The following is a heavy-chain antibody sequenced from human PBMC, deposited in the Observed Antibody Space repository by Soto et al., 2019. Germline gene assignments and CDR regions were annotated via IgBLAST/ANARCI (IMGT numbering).Heavy chain of an antibody. CDR3: ARTNYAGVFDS. D-gene: IGHD1-7*01. J-gene: IGHJ4*02. Sequence: QVTLKESGPVLVKPTETLTLTCTVSGFSLSNARMGVSWIRQPPGKALEWLAHIFSNDEKSYSTSLKSRLTISKDTSKSQVVLTMTNMDPVDTATYYCARTNYAGVFDSWGQGTLVTVSS. CDR2: IFSNDEK. CDR1: GFSLSNARMG. V-gene: IGHV2-26*01.